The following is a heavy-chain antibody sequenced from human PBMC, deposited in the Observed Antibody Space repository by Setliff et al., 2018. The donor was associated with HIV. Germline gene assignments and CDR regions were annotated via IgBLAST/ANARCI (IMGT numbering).Heavy chain of an antibody. J-gene: IGHJ3*02. D-gene: IGHD2-2*01. V-gene: IGHV3-7*01. Sequence: GGSLRLSCAASGFAFSNYWMSWVRQAPGKGLEWVANLKQDGSETHYVDSVKGRFTISRDNARNSLYLEMSTLRAEDTALYYCARSRSTRDAFDTWGRGTMVTVSS. CDR3: ARSRSTRDAFDT. CDR1: GFAFSNYW. CDR2: LKQDGSET.